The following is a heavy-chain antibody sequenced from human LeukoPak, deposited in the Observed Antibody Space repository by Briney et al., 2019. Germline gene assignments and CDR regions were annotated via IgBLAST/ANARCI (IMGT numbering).Heavy chain of an antibody. V-gene: IGHV3-23*01. Sequence: GGSLRLSSAASGFTFSDYAMTWVRQAPGKGLQWVSGISGSGASTYYGDSVKGRFTISRDNSKNTLYLQIDSLRVEDTAVYYCAKGASSGWLLYWFDPWGQGTLVTVSS. CDR1: GFTFSDYA. CDR3: AKGASSGWLLYWFDP. D-gene: IGHD6-19*01. CDR2: ISGSGAST. J-gene: IGHJ5*02.